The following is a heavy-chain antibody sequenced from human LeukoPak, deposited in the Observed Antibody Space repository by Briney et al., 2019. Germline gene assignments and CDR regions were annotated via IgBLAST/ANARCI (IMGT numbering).Heavy chain of an antibody. V-gene: IGHV3-53*01. D-gene: IGHD2-8*01. CDR3: ATRMG. Sequence: GGSLRLSCAASGFTVSSDFMNWFRQAPGKGPEWVSTVHSSGASHYTDSVKDRFTISRDTSKNMLFLQMNNLRAGDTAVYYCATRMGWGQGTLVTVSS. J-gene: IGHJ4*02. CDR2: VHSSGAS. CDR1: GFTVSSDF.